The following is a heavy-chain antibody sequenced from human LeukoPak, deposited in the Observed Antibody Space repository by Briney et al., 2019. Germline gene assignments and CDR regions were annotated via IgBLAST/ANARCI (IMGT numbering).Heavy chain of an antibody. CDR3: TTSRRFYYGSGTFQY. CDR2: LDPVDGET. CDR1: GYTLTELS. J-gene: IGHJ1*01. Sequence: GASVKVSCKVSGYTLTELSMHWVRQAPGKGLEWMGGLDPVDGETIYAQRFQGRVTMTEDTSTDTAYLDLRSLRSDDTAVYYCTTSRRFYYGSGTFQYWGQGTLLTVSS. D-gene: IGHD3-10*01. V-gene: IGHV1-24*01.